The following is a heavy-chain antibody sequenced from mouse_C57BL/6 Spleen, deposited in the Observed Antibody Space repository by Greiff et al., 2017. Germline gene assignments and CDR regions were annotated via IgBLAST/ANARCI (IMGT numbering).Heavy chain of an antibody. Sequence: QVQLQQPGAELVKPGASVKLSCKASGYTFTSYWMHWVKQRPGQGLEWIGMIHPNSGSTNYNEKFKSKATLTVDKSSSTAYMQLSILTSEDSAVYYCARPYYYGSSYFDYWGQGTTLTVSS. V-gene: IGHV1-64*01. D-gene: IGHD1-1*01. CDR2: IHPNSGST. CDR1: GYTFTSYW. CDR3: ARPYYYGSSYFDY. J-gene: IGHJ2*01.